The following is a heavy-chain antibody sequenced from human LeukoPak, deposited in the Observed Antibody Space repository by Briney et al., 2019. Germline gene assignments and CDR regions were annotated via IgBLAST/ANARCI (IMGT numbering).Heavy chain of an antibody. CDR2: FDPEDGET. J-gene: IGHJ6*02. D-gene: IGHD3-3*01. CDR3: ATPGGSVLRFLEWSKSPYYYYGMDV. Sequence: ASVKVSCKVSGYTLTELSMHWVRQAPGKGLEWMGGFDPEDGETIYAQKFQGRVTMTEDTSTDTAYMELSSLRSEDTAVYYCATPGGSVLRFLEWSKSPYYYYGMDVWGQGTTVTVSS. CDR1: GYTLTELS. V-gene: IGHV1-24*01.